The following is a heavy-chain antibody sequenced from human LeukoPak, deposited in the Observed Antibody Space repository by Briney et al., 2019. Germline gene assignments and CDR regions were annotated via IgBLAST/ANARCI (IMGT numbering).Heavy chain of an antibody. D-gene: IGHD3-10*01. CDR3: TKDPLVRGATYDY. Sequence: GGSLRLSCAASGFTFRSYGMSWVRQAPGKGLEWVSAMSGSGGGRYYADSVKGRFTISRDNSKNTLYLQMNSLTAEDTAVYYCTKDPLVRGATYDYWGQGTLVTVSS. CDR1: GFTFRSYG. CDR2: MSGSGGGR. V-gene: IGHV3-23*01. J-gene: IGHJ4*02.